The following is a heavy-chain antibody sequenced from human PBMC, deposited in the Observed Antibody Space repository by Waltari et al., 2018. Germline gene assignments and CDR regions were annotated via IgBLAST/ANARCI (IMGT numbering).Heavy chain of an antibody. CDR2: ISSGASTI. D-gene: IGHD1-26*01. CDR3: ARGEGGANEY. Sequence: EVQLVESGGGLVQPGGSLRLLCAASGFTFRNYEMNWVRQAAGKGLEGVSDISSGASTIFYADSVKGRFTIARDNAKNSVYLEMNSLRADDTAIYYCARGEGGANEYWGQGTLVTVSS. V-gene: IGHV3-48*03. J-gene: IGHJ4*01. CDR1: GFTFRNYE.